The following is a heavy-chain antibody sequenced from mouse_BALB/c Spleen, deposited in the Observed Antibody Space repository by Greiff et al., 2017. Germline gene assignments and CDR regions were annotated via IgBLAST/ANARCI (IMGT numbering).Heavy chain of an antibody. CDR1: GFTFSDFY. V-gene: IGHV7-1*02. J-gene: IGHJ4*01. D-gene: IGHD2-2*01. Sequence: EVQRVESGGGLVQPGGSLRLSCATSGFTFSDFYMEWVRQPPGKRLEWIAASRNKANDYTTEYSASVKGRFIVSRDTSQSILYLQMNALRAEDTAIYYCARSIYYGYPYAMDYWGQGTSVTVSS. CDR3: ARSIYYGYPYAMDY. CDR2: SRNKANDYTT.